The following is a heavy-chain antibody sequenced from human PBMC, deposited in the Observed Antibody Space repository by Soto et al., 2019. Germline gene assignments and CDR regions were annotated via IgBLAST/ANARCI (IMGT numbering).Heavy chain of an antibody. CDR1: GGSFSGYI. CDR2: INHSGSA. J-gene: IGHJ4*02. CDR3: ARGLISGSHYSGGWYYFDS. Sequence: PSETLSLTCAVYGGSFSGYIWTWIRQTPGKGLQWIGQINHSGSANYNPSLKSRVTISVHASNSQFSLELSSVTAAGTAVYYCARGLISGSHYSGGWYYFDSWGQGTQVTVSS. D-gene: IGHD1-26*01. V-gene: IGHV4-34*01.